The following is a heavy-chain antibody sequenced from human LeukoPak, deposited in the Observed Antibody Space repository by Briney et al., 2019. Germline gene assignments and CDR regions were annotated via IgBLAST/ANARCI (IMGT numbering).Heavy chain of an antibody. Sequence: GGSPRLSCAASGFTFSSYWMSWVRQAPGKGLEWVANIKQDGSEKYYVGSVKGRFTISRDNAKNSLYLQMNSLRAEDTAVYYCARTLRELWVLEWLSGYWGQGTLVTVSS. CDR1: GFTFSSYW. CDR2: IKQDGSEK. D-gene: IGHD3-3*01. V-gene: IGHV3-7*01. J-gene: IGHJ4*02. CDR3: ARTLRELWVLEWLSGY.